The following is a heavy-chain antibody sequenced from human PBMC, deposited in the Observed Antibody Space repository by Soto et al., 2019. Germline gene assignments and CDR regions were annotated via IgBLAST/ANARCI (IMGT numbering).Heavy chain of an antibody. D-gene: IGHD2-21*02. CDR3: ASLGVGDWANYYYYYGMDV. Sequence: GGSLRLSCVASEFTFNVFFMHGVRQAPGKGLEWVAVVWNDGSSKNYADSVKGRFTISRDNSKNILYLQMNSLRAEDTAVYYCASLGVGDWANYYYYYGMDVWGQGTTVTVSS. V-gene: IGHV3-33*01. CDR1: EFTFNVFF. CDR2: VWNDGSSK. J-gene: IGHJ6*02.